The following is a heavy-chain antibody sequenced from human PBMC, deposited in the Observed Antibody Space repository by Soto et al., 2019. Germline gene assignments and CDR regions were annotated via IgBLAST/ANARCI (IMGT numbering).Heavy chain of an antibody. V-gene: IGHV3-23*01. D-gene: IGHD2-21*02. J-gene: IGHJ4*02. CDR2: ITGSGGST. CDR1: GFTFSSYA. Sequence: GGSLRLSCAASGFTFSSYAMSWVRQAPGKGLEWVSVITGSGGSTYYADSVKGRFTISRDNTKNTLYLQMNSLGADDTALYYCTTWLTAHFDYWGRGTQVTVSS. CDR3: TTWLTAHFDY.